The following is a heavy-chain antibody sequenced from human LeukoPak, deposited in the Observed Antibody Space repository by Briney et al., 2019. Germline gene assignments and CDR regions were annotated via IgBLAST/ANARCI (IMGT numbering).Heavy chain of an antibody. CDR3: ARHTTIFGVAIIDI. V-gene: IGHV1-2*02. Sequence: GASVKVSCKASGYTFTDYYMHWLRQAPGQGLEWMGWMHPNSGGTNYAQKLQGRVTMTRDTSISTAYMDLSSLRSDDTAVYYCARHTTIFGVAIIDIWGQGTMVTVSS. CDR2: MHPNSGGT. D-gene: IGHD3-3*01. J-gene: IGHJ3*02. CDR1: GYTFTDYY.